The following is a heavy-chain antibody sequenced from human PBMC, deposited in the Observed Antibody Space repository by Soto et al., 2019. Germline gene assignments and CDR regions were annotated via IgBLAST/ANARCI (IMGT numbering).Heavy chain of an antibody. D-gene: IGHD2-21*02. CDR1: GGTFSSYA. CDR3: ARRSYCGGDCLGAFDI. V-gene: IGHV1-69*13. Sequence: SVKVSCKASGGTFSSYAIIWVRQAPGQGLEWMGGIIPIFGTTNYAQRFQGRVTITADESTSTAYMELSSLRSEDTAVYYCARRSYCGGDCLGAFDIWGQGTMVTVSS. CDR2: IIPIFGTT. J-gene: IGHJ3*02.